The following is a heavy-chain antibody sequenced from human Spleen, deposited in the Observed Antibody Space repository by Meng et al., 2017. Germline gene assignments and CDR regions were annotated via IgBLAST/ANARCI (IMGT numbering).Heavy chain of an antibody. CDR2: IYYSGST. D-gene: IGHD3-10*01. J-gene: IGHJ1*01. Sequence: QVQLQESGPGLVKPSQTLSLTCTVSGGSISSSSNYWGWIRQPPGKGLEWIGSIYYSGSTYYNPSPKSRVSMSIDKSKNQFSLKLTSVTAADTAVYHCLRGSGGSVWGQGTLVTVSS. CDR3: LRGSGGSV. V-gene: IGHV4-39*07. CDR1: GGSISSSSNY.